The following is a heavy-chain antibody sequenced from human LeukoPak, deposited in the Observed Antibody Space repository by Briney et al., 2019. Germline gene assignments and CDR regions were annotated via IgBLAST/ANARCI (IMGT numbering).Heavy chain of an antibody. CDR3: ARGTLGYCSSTSCLNWFDP. Sequence: GRSLRLSCAASGFTFSSYWMHWVRQAPGKGLVWVSRINSGGSSTSYADSEKGRFTISRDNAKNTLYLQMNSLRAEDTAVYYCARGTLGYCSSTSCLNWFDPWGQGTLVTVSS. J-gene: IGHJ5*02. CDR1: GFTFSSYW. CDR2: INSGGSST. D-gene: IGHD2-2*01. V-gene: IGHV3-74*01.